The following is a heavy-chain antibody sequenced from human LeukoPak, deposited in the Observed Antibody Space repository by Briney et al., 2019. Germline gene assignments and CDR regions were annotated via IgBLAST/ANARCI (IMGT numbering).Heavy chain of an antibody. D-gene: IGHD2-15*01. CDR2: ISGSGGST. CDR3: ARETSSVHSNAGPPFDY. Sequence: GGSLRLSCAASGFIFSDHYMDWVRQAPGKGLEWVSGISGSGGSTYYADSVKGRFTVSRDNSKSTLYLQVNSLTADDTAVYYCARETSSVHSNAGPPFDYWGQGTLVTVSS. CDR1: GFIFSDHY. J-gene: IGHJ4*02. V-gene: IGHV3-23*01.